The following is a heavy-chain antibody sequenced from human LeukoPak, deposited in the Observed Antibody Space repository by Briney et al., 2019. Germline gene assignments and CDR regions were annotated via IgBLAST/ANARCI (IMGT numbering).Heavy chain of an antibody. CDR2: ISSSSSYI. CDR1: GFTFSSYS. D-gene: IGHD6-13*01. V-gene: IGHV3-21*01. J-gene: IGHJ4*02. Sequence: GGSLRLSCAASGFTFSSYSMNWVRQAPGKGLEWVSSISSSSSYIYYADSVKGRFTISGDNAKNSLYLQMNSLRAEDTAVYYCARYSSSWPLLDYWGQGTLVTVSS. CDR3: ARYSSSWPLLDY.